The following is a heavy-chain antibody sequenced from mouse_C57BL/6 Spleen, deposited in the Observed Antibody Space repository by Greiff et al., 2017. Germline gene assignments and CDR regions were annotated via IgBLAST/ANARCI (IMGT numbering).Heavy chain of an antibody. CDR2: IYPGDGDT. D-gene: IGHD3-2*02. J-gene: IGHJ2*01. CDR1: GYAFSSSW. Sequence: VQLQQSGPELVKPGASVKISCKASGYAFSSSWMNWVKQRPGKGLEWIGRIYPGDGDTNYNGKFKGKATLTADKSSSTAYMQLSSLTSEDSAVYFCAREDSSGYVDYWGQGTTLTVSS. V-gene: IGHV1-82*01. CDR3: AREDSSGYVDY.